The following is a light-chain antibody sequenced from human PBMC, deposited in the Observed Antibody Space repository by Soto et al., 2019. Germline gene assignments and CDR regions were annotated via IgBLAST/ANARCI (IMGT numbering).Light chain of an antibody. J-gene: IGKJ3*01. V-gene: IGKV3D-15*01. CDR3: QXYXDWPPAFT. Sequence: EILMTQSPATLSVSPGERATLSCRASQSLSRNLAWYQQKPGQAPRLLIYGASTRASGIPARFSGSGSGTEFTLTISSLQSEDFXXYYXQXYXDWPPAFTFGPGTKVDL. CDR2: GAS. CDR1: QSLSRN.